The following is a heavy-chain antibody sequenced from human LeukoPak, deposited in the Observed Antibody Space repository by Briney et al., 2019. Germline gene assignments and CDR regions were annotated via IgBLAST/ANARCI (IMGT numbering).Heavy chain of an antibody. D-gene: IGHD4-17*01. V-gene: IGHV3-48*04. CDR3: ARGLGDSGDSVGWFDY. CDR2: ISGSGTAI. J-gene: IGHJ4*02. Sequence: TGGSLRLSCAASGFTFSSYWMSWVRQAPGKGLEWVSYISGSGTAIYYADSVKGRFTISRDNAKNSLFLQMNSLRAEDTAVYYCARGLGDSGDSVGWFDYWGQGTLVTVSS. CDR1: GFTFSSYW.